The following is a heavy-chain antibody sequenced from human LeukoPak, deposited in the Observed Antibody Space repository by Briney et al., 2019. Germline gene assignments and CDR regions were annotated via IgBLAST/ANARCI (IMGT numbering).Heavy chain of an antibody. CDR3: AKDVGSGWYPNDY. V-gene: IGHV3-30*18. CDR1: GFTFSSYG. Sequence: PGGSLRLSCAASGFTFSSYGMHWVRQAPGKGLEWVAVISYDGSNKYYADSVKGRFTISRDNSKNTLYLQMNSLRAEDTAVYYCAKDVGSGWYPNDYWGQGTLVTVPS. J-gene: IGHJ4*02. D-gene: IGHD6-19*01. CDR2: ISYDGSNK.